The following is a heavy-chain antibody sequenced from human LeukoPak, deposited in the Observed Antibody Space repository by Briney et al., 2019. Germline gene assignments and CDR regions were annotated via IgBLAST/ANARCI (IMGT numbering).Heavy chain of an antibody. CDR2: TLSDGSKE. V-gene: IGHV3-33*06. Sequence: GGSLRLSCAASGFTFSSYGMHWVRQAPGKGLEWVAVTLSDGSKEFYTDSVKGRFTISRDNSKNTLYLQMNSLRAEDTAVYYCAKDPTRKDYGDYEGIWGQGTMVTVSS. CDR3: AKDPTRKDYGDYEGI. D-gene: IGHD4-17*01. CDR1: GFTFSSYG. J-gene: IGHJ3*02.